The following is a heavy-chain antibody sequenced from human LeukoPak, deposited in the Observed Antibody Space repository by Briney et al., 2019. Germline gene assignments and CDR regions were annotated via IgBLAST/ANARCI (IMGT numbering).Heavy chain of an antibody. J-gene: IGHJ6*03. V-gene: IGHV4-39*01. CDR2: MYYSGST. Sequence: SETLSLTCTVSGGSISSSSYYWGWIRQPPGKGLEWTGSMYYSGSTYYNPSLKSRVTISVDTSKNQFSLKLSSVTAADTAVYYCARQKYYDFWSGSYYMDVWGKGTTVTVSS. CDR1: GGSISSSSYY. CDR3: ARQKYYDFWSGSYYMDV. D-gene: IGHD3-3*01.